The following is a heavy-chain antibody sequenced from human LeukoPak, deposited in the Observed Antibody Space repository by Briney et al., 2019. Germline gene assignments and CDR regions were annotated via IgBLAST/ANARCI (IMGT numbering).Heavy chain of an antibody. Sequence: GGSLRLSCAASGFTVSSNYMSWVRQAPGKGLEWVSVIYSGGSTYYSDSVKGRFTISRDNSKNTVYLQMNSLRAEDTAVYYCATRYCGYYYGLDVWGQGTTVTVSS. J-gene: IGHJ6*02. V-gene: IGHV3-53*01. D-gene: IGHD2-21*01. CDR3: ATRYCGYYYGLDV. CDR2: IYSGGST. CDR1: GFTVSSNY.